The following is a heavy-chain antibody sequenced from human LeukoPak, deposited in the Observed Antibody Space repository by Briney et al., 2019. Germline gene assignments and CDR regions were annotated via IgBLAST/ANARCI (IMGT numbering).Heavy chain of an antibody. CDR2: IYPGDSDT. V-gene: IGHV5-51*01. D-gene: IGHD3-22*01. CDR3: ARLRYYDNGGYFDAFDI. CDR1: GCSFTSYW. Sequence: GESLKISCKGSGCSFTSYWIGWVRQMPGKGLEWMGIIYPGDSDTRYRPSFQGQVTISADKSISTAYLQWSSLKASDTAMYYCARLRYYDNGGYFDAFDIWGQGTMVTVSS. J-gene: IGHJ3*02.